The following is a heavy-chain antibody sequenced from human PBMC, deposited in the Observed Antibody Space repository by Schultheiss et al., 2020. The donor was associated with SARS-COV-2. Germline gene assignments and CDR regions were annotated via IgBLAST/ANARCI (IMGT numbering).Heavy chain of an antibody. CDR2: IRSNNYGGTS. Sequence: GGSLRLSCTASGFTLGDDAMDWFRQAPGKGLQWVGFIRSNNYGGTSEYAASVKHRFIISRDDSKGIAYLQMNSLKTEDTAVYYCARRTYYDFWSGYYNEYWGHGTLVTVSS. CDR1: GFTLGDDA. CDR3: ARRTYYDFWSGYYNEY. V-gene: IGHV3-49*03. J-gene: IGHJ4*01. D-gene: IGHD3-3*01.